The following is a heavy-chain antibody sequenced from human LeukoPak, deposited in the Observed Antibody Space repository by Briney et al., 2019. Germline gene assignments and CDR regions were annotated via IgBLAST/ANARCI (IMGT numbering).Heavy chain of an antibody. CDR1: GFTFSSYA. V-gene: IGHV3-30*04. CDR2: ISYDGSNE. D-gene: IGHD3-22*01. J-gene: IGHJ6*02. CDR3: ARAMKYYDSRGYLYYYYGMDV. Sequence: GGSLRLSCAASGFTFSSYAMHWVRQAPGKGLEWVAVISYDGSNEYYADSVKGRFTISRDNSKNTLYLQMNSLRAEDTAVYYCARAMKYYDSRGYLYYYYGMDVWGQGTTVTVSS.